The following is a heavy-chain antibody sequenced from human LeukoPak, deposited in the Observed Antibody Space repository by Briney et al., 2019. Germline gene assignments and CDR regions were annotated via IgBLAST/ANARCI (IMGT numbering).Heavy chain of an antibody. CDR1: GFTFSDYY. Sequence: GGSLRLSCAASGFTFSDYYMSWIRQAPGKGLEWVSAISGSSVSTYYADSVKGRFTISRDNSKNTLYLQMNSLRDEDTAVYYCAKSTVTFDYWGQGTLVTVSS. CDR2: ISGSSVST. V-gene: IGHV3-23*01. D-gene: IGHD2/OR15-2a*01. CDR3: AKSTVTFDY. J-gene: IGHJ4*02.